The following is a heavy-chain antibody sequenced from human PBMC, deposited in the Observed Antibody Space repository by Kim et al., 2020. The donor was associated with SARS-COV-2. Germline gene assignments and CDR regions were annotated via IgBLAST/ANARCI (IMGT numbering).Heavy chain of an antibody. D-gene: IGHD6-13*01. CDR2: IDPSDSYT. CDR1: GYSFTSYW. Sequence: GESLKISCKGSGYSFTSYWISWVRQMPGKGLEWMGRIDPSDSYTNYSPSFQGHVTISADKSISTAYLQWSSLKASDTAMYYCAWQLVLGNWFDPWGQGTLVTVSS. J-gene: IGHJ5*02. CDR3: AWQLVLGNWFDP. V-gene: IGHV5-10-1*01.